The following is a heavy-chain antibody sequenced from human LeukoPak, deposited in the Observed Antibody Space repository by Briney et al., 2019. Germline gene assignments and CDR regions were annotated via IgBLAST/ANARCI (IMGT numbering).Heavy chain of an antibody. V-gene: IGHV3-30-3*01. CDR1: GFTFSSYA. Sequence: GRSLRLSCAASGFTFSSYAMHWVRQAPGKGLEWVAVISYDGSNKYYADSVKGRFTISRDNSKNTLYLQMNSLRAEDTAVCYCARGASVAVAGTFLGYWGQGTLVTVSS. J-gene: IGHJ4*02. CDR2: ISYDGSNK. CDR3: ARGASVAVAGTFLGY. D-gene: IGHD6-19*01.